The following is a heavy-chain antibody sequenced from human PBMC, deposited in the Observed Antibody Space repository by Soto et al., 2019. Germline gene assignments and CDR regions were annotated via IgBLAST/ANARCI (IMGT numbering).Heavy chain of an antibody. V-gene: IGHV4-34*01. CDR3: AGGDCGGDCYSHRFYNYTMDV. D-gene: IGHD2-21*02. Sequence: LSLTCAVYGGSLSGNSWSWIRQPPGKGLEWIGEINHIGGTKYNPSLESRVTISIDTSKNQFSLKLNSVTAADTATYYCAGGDCGGDCYSHRFYNYTMDVWGHGT. CDR2: INHIGGT. J-gene: IGHJ6*02. CDR1: GGSLSGNS.